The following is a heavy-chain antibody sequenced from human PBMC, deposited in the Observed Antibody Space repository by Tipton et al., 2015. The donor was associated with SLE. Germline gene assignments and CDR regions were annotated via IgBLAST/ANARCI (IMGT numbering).Heavy chain of an antibody. D-gene: IGHD2-8*02. CDR1: GGSLTIYY. J-gene: IGHJ6*02. CDR3: AKMRTNWWGRDV. V-gene: IGHV4-59*01. Sequence: TLSLTCTVSGGSLTIYYLNWIWQPPGKGLEWIGKMYESGSTNYNPSLKSRVAIFVDTSTTQFSLRLSSVTAADTAVNYCAKMRTNWWGRDVWGQGTMVAVSS. CDR2: MYESGST.